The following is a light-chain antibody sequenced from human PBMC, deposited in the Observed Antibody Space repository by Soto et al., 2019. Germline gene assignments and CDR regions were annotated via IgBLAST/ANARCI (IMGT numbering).Light chain of an antibody. CDR3: CSYARTTHV. J-gene: IGLJ1*01. Sequence: QSALTQPPSVSGSPGQSVTISCTGTKSDIGGYKYVSWYQQLPGKAPKLMIFDVTKRPSGVPDRFSGSNSGNTASLTISGLQAEDEAIYYCCSYARTTHVFGTGTKVTVL. CDR1: KSDIGGYKY. CDR2: DVT. V-gene: IGLV2-11*01.